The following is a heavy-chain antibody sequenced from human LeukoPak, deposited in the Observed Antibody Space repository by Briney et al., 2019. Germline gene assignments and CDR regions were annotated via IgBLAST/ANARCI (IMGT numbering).Heavy chain of an antibody. D-gene: IGHD2-2*02. J-gene: IGHJ5*02. CDR3: ARDATPTAIHWFDP. Sequence: GRSLRLSCAASGFTFSSYAMHWVRQAPGKGLEWVAVISYDGGVKYYADSVKGRFTVSRDNSENTLFLQMNSLRVGDTALYYCARDATPTAIHWFDPWGQGTLVTVSS. V-gene: IGHV3-30-3*01. CDR2: ISYDGGVK. CDR1: GFTFSSYA.